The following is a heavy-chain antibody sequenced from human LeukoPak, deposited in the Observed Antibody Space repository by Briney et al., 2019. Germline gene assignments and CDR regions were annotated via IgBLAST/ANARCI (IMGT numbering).Heavy chain of an antibody. CDR1: GGSFCGYY. CDR2: INHSGST. J-gene: IGHJ5*02. Sequence: SETLSRTCAVYGGSFCGYYWSWIRQPPGKGLEWIGEINHSGSTNYNPSPKSRVTISVDTSKNQFPLKLSSVTAADTAVYYCAREVWYYGSGSYSAWFDPWGQGTLVTVSS. CDR3: AREVWYYGSGSYSAWFDP. D-gene: IGHD3-10*01. V-gene: IGHV4-34*01.